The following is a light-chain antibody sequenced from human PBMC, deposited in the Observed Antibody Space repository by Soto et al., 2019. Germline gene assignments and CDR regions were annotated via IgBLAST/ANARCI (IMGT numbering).Light chain of an antibody. CDR1: QTTNTW. V-gene: IGKV1-5*01. CDR2: DAS. CDR3: QQYISYPHT. Sequence: DIQMTQFPSTLSASVGDRVTITCRASQTTNTWLAWYQQKPGTAPKLLIYDASSLEGGVPSRFSASGSGTEFTLTISSLQPDDLATYYCQQYISYPHTFGQGTKVEIQ. J-gene: IGKJ2*01.